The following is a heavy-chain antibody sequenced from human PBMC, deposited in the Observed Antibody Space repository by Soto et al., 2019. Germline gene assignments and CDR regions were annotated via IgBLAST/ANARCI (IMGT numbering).Heavy chain of an antibody. V-gene: IGHV4-34*01. CDR3: ARGPVVVPAANWFDP. CDR1: GGSFSGYY. Sequence: QVQLQQWGAGLLKPSETLSLTCAVYGGSFSGYYWSWIRQPPGKGLEWIGEITHSGSTNYNPSLKSRVTTSVDTSKNHFSLNLSSLTAADTAVFYCARGPVVVPAANWFDPWGQGTLVTVSS. D-gene: IGHD2-2*01. J-gene: IGHJ5*02. CDR2: ITHSGST.